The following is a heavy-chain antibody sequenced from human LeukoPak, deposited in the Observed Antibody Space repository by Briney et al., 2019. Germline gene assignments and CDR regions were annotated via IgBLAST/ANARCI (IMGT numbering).Heavy chain of an antibody. CDR1: GGSISGYY. V-gene: IGHV4-59*08. Sequence: SETLSLTCTVSGGSISGYYWSWIRQPPGKGLEWIGYIHYTGSTNYNPSLKSRVTISVDTSKNHFSLKLNSVTAADTAVYYCARRANNWNSVEFDPWGQGTLVTVPS. CDR3: ARRANNWNSVEFDP. D-gene: IGHD1-7*01. CDR2: IHYTGST. J-gene: IGHJ5*02.